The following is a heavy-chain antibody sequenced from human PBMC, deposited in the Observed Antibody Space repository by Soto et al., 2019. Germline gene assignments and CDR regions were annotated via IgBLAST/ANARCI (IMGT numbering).Heavy chain of an antibody. V-gene: IGHV4-39*01. CDR3: ASNLHVEFSQH. Sequence: SETLSLTCTVAGRSIGSVNYYWGWIRQPPGKGLEWIGSIYYSGSTYYNPSLKSRVTISVDTSKNQFSLKLSSVTAADTAVYYCASNLHVEFSQHWGQGTLVTVSS. CDR1: GRSIGSVNYY. J-gene: IGHJ1*01. CDR2: IYYSGST.